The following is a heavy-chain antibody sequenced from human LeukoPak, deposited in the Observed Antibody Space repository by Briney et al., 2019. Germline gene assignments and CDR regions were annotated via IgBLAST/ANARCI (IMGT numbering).Heavy chain of an antibody. CDR2: ISSSSSYI. CDR1: GFTFSSYS. V-gene: IGHV3-21*04. Sequence: GGSLRLSCAASGFTFSSYSMNWVRQAPGEGLEGVSSISSSSSYISYADSVKGRFTISRDNAKNSLYLQMNSLRAEDTAVDYCARSGYSSSWDSCLGYWGQGTLVTVSS. D-gene: IGHD6-13*01. J-gene: IGHJ4*02. CDR3: ARSGYSSSWDSCLGY.